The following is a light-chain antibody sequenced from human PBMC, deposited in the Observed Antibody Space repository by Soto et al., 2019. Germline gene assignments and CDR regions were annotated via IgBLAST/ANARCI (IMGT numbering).Light chain of an antibody. CDR1: SSDVGSYNL. V-gene: IGLV2-23*02. Sequence: QSVLNQPASVSGSSGQSITISCTGTSSDVGSYNLVSWYQQHPGKAPKLMIYEVSKRPSGVSNRFSGSKSGNTASLTISGLRAEDEADYYCCSYAGSSIFYVFGTGTKVTVL. CDR3: CSYAGSSIFYV. CDR2: EVS. J-gene: IGLJ1*01.